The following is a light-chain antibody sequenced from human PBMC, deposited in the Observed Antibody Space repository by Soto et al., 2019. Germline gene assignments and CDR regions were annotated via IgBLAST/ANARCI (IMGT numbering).Light chain of an antibody. J-gene: IGKJ4*01. Sequence: ENVLTQSPGPLSLSPGDTATLSCRASQSVARSSIAWYQQKVGQPPRLLIYGASGRATGVPDRISGSGSGTVFTLTIERVEAEDFAVYHCQQYATSPLTFGGGTTLEIK. CDR1: QSVARSS. CDR2: GAS. V-gene: IGKV3-20*01. CDR3: QQYATSPLT.